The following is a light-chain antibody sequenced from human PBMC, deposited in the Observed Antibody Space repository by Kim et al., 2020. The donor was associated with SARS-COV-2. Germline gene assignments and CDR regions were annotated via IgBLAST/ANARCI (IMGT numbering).Light chain of an antibody. CDR3: PSRDSRDNWF. Sequence: VAFGQTVRITCQGDSLRRYYANWYRQAPGQAPVLVFHDFNNRPSGIPDRFSGSSSGNTASLTITGAQAEDAADYYCPSRDSRDNWFFGGGTQLTVL. V-gene: IGLV3-19*01. CDR1: SLRRYY. J-gene: IGLJ3*02. CDR2: DFN.